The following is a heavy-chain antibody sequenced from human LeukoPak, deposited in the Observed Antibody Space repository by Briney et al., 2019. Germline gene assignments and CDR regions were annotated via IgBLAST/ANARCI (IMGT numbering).Heavy chain of an antibody. D-gene: IGHD3-3*02. CDR2: VNPSGGST. Sequence: GASVKVSCKTSGYSFTNFYIHWVRRAPGQGLEWMGMVNPSGGSTISAQRFQDRVNMTTDTSTRTVYMEMTGLTSDDTGIYYCARDAFWGQGTQVTVSS. CDR3: ARDAF. J-gene: IGHJ4*02. V-gene: IGHV1-46*01. CDR1: GYSFTNFY.